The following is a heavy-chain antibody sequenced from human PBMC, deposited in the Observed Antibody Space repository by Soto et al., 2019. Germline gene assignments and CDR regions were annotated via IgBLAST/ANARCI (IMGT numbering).Heavy chain of an antibody. CDR3: ARSENCSSTSCYRAGWFDP. CDR1: GGSVSSGSYY. D-gene: IGHD2-2*01. Sequence: PSETLSLTCTVSGGSVSSGSYYWSWIRQPPGKGLEWIGYIYYSGSTNYNPSLKSRVTISVDTSKNQFSLKLSSVTAADTAVYYCARSENCSSTSCYRAGWFDPWGQGTLVTVSS. V-gene: IGHV4-61*01. J-gene: IGHJ5*02. CDR2: IYYSGST.